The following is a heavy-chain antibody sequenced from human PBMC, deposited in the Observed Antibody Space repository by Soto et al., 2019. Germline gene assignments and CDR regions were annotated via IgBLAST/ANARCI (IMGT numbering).Heavy chain of an antibody. D-gene: IGHD3-22*01. J-gene: IGHJ5*02. Sequence: PRESLKLPCRTSGYRFTSSWIARERQMPGKGLEWMGIIFPSDSDTRYSPSFQGQVTISADRSTSTVFLQWASLKASDTAVYFCARKDKSGYFNWFDPWGQGTLVTVSS. V-gene: IGHV5-51*01. CDR3: ARKDKSGYFNWFDP. CDR2: IFPSDSDT. CDR1: GYRFTSSW.